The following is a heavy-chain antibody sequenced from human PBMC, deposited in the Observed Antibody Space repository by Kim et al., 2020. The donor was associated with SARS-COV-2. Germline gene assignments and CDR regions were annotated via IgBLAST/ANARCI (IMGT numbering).Heavy chain of an antibody. CDR1: GGSISSYY. CDR2: IYYSGST. Sequence: SETLSLTCTVSGGSISSYYWSWIRQPPGKGLEWIGYIYYSGSTNYNPSLKSRVTISVDTSKNQFSLKLSSVTAADTAVYYCANGDYYYYGMDVWGQGTTVTVSS. D-gene: IGHD4-17*01. V-gene: IGHV4-59*13. CDR3: ANGDYYYYGMDV. J-gene: IGHJ6*02.